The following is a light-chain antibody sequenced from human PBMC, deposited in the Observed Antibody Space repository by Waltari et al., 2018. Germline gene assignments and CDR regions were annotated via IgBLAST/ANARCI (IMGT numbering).Light chain of an antibody. CDR2: EDS. CDR1: DSTIGITY. Sequence: QSVLTQPPSVSAPPGHSVTIPCSGGDSTIGITYVPWYRQLPGTAPKLLIYEDSERPSGIPGRFSGSKSGTSATLDITGLQAGDEADYYCGTWDSSLSGAVFGGGTHLTVL. J-gene: IGLJ7*01. CDR3: GTWDSSLSGAV. V-gene: IGLV1-51*02.